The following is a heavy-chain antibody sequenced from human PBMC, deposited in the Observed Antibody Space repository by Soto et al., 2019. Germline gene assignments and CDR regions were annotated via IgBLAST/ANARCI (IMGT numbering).Heavy chain of an antibody. CDR3: ARDNSVASGWFDP. CDR2: ISYDGSNK. J-gene: IGHJ5*02. Sequence: PGGSLRLSCAASGFTFSSYAMHWVRQAPGKGLEWVAVISYDGSNKYYADSVKGRFTISRDNSKNTLYLQVNSLRAEDTAVYYCARDNSVASGWFDPWGQGTLVTVSS. V-gene: IGHV3-30-3*01. D-gene: IGHD2-15*01. CDR1: GFTFSSYA.